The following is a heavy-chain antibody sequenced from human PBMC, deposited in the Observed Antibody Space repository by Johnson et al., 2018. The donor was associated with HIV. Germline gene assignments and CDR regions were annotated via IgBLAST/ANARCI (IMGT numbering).Heavy chain of an antibody. J-gene: IGHJ3*02. CDR3: AKDKAGGWAFDI. CDR1: GFTFSSYW. CDR2: IKQDGSEK. V-gene: IGHV3-7*03. D-gene: IGHD6-19*01. Sequence: VESGGGVVQPGRSLRLSCAASGFTFSSYWMSWVRQAPGKGLEWVANIKQDGSEKYYVDSVKGRFSISRDNAKNSLYLQMNNLRVEDTAVYYCAKDKAGGWAFDIWGQGTMVTVSS.